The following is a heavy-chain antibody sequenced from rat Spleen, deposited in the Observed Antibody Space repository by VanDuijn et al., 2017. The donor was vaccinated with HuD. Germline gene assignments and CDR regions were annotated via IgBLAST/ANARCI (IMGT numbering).Heavy chain of an antibody. CDR1: GFTFSNYG. V-gene: IGHV5-19*01. Sequence: EVQLVESGGGLVQPGRSLKLSCAASGFTFSNYGMHWIRQAPTKGLDWVATIIYDGSRTYYRDSVKGRFTIYRDNAENTVYLQMHSLRSEDTATYYCGKDMNYYSTYPFYVMGAWGQGASVTVSS. CDR3: GKDMNYYSTYPFYVMGA. J-gene: IGHJ4*01. CDR2: IIYDGSRT. D-gene: IGHD1-2*01.